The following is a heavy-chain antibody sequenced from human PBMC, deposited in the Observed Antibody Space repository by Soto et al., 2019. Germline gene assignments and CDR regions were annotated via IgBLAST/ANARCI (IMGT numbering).Heavy chain of an antibody. CDR1: GFTFDNYA. J-gene: IGHJ4*02. Sequence: DVQLVESGGGLVQPGRSLRLSCAASGFTFDNYAMHWVRQVPGKGLEWVSGISWNSGHIVYADSVKGRFTISRDNGKNSLYVEMKSLRDEDTALYYCAKGYDSSGTTDPFFFDFWGKGTLVTVSS. CDR3: AKGYDSSGTTDPFFFDF. CDR2: ISWNSGHI. V-gene: IGHV3-9*01. D-gene: IGHD3-22*01.